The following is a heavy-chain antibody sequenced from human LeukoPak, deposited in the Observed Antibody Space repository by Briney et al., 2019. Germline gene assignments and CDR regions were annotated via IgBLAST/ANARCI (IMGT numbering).Heavy chain of an antibody. CDR3: ARGPGASGLDP. CDR1: GFTFSSYG. Sequence: PGGSLRLSCAASGFTFSSYGMHWVRQAPGKGLEWVAVISYDGSNKYYADSVKGRFTISRDNSKNTLYLQMNSLRAEDTAVYYCARGPGASGLDPWGQGTLVTVSS. CDR2: ISYDGSNK. D-gene: IGHD3-10*01. V-gene: IGHV3-30*03. J-gene: IGHJ5*02.